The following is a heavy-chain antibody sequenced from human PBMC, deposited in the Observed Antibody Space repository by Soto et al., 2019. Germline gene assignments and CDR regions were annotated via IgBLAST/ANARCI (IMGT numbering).Heavy chain of an antibody. CDR1: GGTFSSYP. J-gene: IGHJ4*02. Sequence: QVQLVQSGAEVKKPGSSVKVSCKASGGTFSSYPISWVRQAPGQGLEWMGRIIPILGIANYAQKFQGRVTITADKSTSTAYMELSSLRSEDTAVYYCARDQGYGNFDYWGQGTLVTVSS. CDR2: IIPILGIA. D-gene: IGHD5-12*01. CDR3: ARDQGYGNFDY. V-gene: IGHV1-69*04.